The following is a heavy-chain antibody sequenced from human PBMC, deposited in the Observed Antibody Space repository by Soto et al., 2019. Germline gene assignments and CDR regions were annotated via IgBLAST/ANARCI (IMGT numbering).Heavy chain of an antibody. J-gene: IGHJ6*03. CDR1: GFTFNNYA. Sequence: GGSLRLSCAASGFTFNNYAMTWVRQAPGKGLEWVSTISGSGDSTYYADSVKGRFSISRDNSNNTLYLQMNSLRAEDTAVFYCAQYSSTWYKTGYYYYVDVWGKGTTVTVSS. CDR2: ISGSGDST. D-gene: IGHD6-13*01. V-gene: IGHV3-23*01. CDR3: AQYSSTWYKTGYYYYVDV.